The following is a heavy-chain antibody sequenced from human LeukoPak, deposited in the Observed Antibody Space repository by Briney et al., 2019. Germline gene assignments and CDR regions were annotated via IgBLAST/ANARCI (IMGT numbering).Heavy chain of an antibody. CDR3: ASSYSSSSRWWFDP. Sequence: PSETLSLTCTVSDGSICSHYWNWIRQPAGKGLEWIGRIYASGSTTYNPSLKSRVTISVDKSKNQFSLKLSSVTAADTAVYYCASSYSSSSRWWFDPWGQGTLVTVSS. J-gene: IGHJ5*02. V-gene: IGHV4-4*07. D-gene: IGHD6-6*01. CDR1: DGSICSHY. CDR2: IYASGST.